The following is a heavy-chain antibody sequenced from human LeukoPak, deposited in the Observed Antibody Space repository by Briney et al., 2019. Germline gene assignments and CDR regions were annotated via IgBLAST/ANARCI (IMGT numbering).Heavy chain of an antibody. D-gene: IGHD2-2*01. CDR2: INPNSGGT. CDR3: ARDNQLFLDYYYYYYMDV. V-gene: IGHV1-2*02. CDR1: GYTFTGYY. J-gene: IGHJ6*03. Sequence: GASVKVSCKASGYTFTGYYMHRVRQAPGQGLEWMGWINPNSGGTNYAQKFQGRVTMTRDTSISTAYMELSRLRSDDTAVYYCARDNQLFLDYYYYYYMDVWGKGTTVTVSS.